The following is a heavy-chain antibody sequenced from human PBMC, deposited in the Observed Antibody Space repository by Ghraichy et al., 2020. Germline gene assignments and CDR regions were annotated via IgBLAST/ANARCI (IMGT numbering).Heavy chain of an antibody. V-gene: IGHV6-1*01. CDR2: TYYRSKWYN. Sequence: SCAISGDSVSSNSAAWNWIRQSPSRGLEWLGRTYYRSKWYNDYAVSVKSRITINPDTSKNQFSLQLNSVTPEDTAVYYCARDRIAVAGMVYYYYYGMDVWGQGTTVTVSS. CDR3: ARDRIAVAGMVYYYYYGMDV. CDR1: GDSVSSNSAA. J-gene: IGHJ6*02. D-gene: IGHD6-19*01.